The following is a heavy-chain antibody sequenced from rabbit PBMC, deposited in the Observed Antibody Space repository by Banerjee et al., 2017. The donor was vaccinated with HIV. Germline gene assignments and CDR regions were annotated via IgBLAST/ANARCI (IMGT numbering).Heavy chain of an antibody. D-gene: IGHD4-1*01. CDR1: GFDFNTYGV. CDR2: IDPIFRSA. V-gene: IGHV1S43*01. Sequence: QEPLKESGGGLVTPGGNLTLTCTASGFDFNTYGVSWVRQAPGKGLEWIGYIDPIFRSAYYATWVNGRFTISNNTNQNTLYLQLNSLTAADTATYFCARYSSGWDYFDLWGQGTLVTVS. J-gene: IGHJ4*01. CDR3: ARYSSGWDYFDL.